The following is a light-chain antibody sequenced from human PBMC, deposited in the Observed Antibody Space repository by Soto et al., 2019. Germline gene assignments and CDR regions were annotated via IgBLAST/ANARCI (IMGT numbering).Light chain of an antibody. Sequence: EIVLTQSPATLSLSPGGRATLSCRASQSVSSYLAWYQQKPGQAPRLLIYDASNRATGIPARFSGSGSGTDFTLTISSLEPEDFAVYYCQQRSNWPTTFGQGTRREIK. V-gene: IGKV3-11*01. CDR3: QQRSNWPTT. J-gene: IGKJ5*01. CDR2: DAS. CDR1: QSVSSY.